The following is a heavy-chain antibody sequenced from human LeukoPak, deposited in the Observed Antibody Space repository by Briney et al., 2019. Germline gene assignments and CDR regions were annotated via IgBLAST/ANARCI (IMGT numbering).Heavy chain of an antibody. D-gene: IGHD2-2*01. CDR1: GFTFSNYG. Sequence: GGSLRLSCAASGFTFSNYGMHWVRQAPGKGLEWVAVIWDDGSNKYYADSVKGRFTISRDNSKNTLYLQMNSLRDEDMAVYYCASHCSSTSCYAGDYWGQGTLVTVSS. CDR3: ASHCSSTSCYAGDY. CDR2: IWDDGSNK. J-gene: IGHJ4*02. V-gene: IGHV3-33*01.